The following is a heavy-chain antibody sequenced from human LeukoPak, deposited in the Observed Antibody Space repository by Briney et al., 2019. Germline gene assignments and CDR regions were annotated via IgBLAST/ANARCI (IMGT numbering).Heavy chain of an antibody. V-gene: IGHV1-2*02. CDR2: INPNSGGT. CDR1: GYTITCYY. CDR3: AIAASGRYYVRYLKY. J-gene: IGHJ4*02. D-gene: IGHD1-26*01. Sequence: GASVKVSCNASGYTITCYYMHWVRQAPGQGLEWMGWINPNSGGTNYAQKFQGRVTMTRDTSISTAYMELSRLRSDDTAVYYCAIAASGRYYVRYLKYWGQGTLVTVSS.